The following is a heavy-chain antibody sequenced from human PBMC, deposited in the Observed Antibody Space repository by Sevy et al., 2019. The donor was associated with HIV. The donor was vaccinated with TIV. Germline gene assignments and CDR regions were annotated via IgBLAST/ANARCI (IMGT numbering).Heavy chain of an antibody. CDR1: GYTLNNYG. Sequence: ASVKVSCKASGYTLNNYGISWVRQAPGQGLEWIGWITAYKDNTNYAQNFQGRVTMTTDTSTNTAYMELRSLRSDDTAVYYCTRVDPYYEFGDVWGQGTTVTVSS. J-gene: IGHJ6*02. V-gene: IGHV1-18*01. CDR2: ITAYKDNT. CDR3: TRVDPYYEFGDV. D-gene: IGHD3-3*01.